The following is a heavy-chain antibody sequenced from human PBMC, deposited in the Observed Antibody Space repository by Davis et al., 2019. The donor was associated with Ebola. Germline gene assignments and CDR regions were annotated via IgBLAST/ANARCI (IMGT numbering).Heavy chain of an antibody. CDR3: AREGYDSSGYFDY. V-gene: IGHV3-48*02. J-gene: IGHJ4*02. Sequence: PGGSLRLSCAASGFTFRSYSMNWVRQAPGKGLEWVSYISSSSSTIHYADSVRGRFTISRDNAKNSLYLQMNSLRDEDTAVYYCAREGYDSSGYFDYWGQGTLVTVSS. D-gene: IGHD3-22*01. CDR1: GFTFRSYS. CDR2: ISSSSSTI.